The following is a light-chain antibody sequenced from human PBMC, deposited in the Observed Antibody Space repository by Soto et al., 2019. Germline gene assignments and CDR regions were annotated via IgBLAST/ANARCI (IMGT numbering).Light chain of an antibody. CDR3: CSYAGSNTWV. V-gene: IGLV2-23*01. Sequence: QSALTQPASVSGSPGQSITISCTGTSGDVGSYNLVSGYQQHPGKAPKFMIYEGSKRPSGVSNRFSGSKSGNTASLTISGLQAEDEADYYCCSYAGSNTWVFGGGTKLTVL. CDR1: SGDVGSYNL. J-gene: IGLJ3*02. CDR2: EGS.